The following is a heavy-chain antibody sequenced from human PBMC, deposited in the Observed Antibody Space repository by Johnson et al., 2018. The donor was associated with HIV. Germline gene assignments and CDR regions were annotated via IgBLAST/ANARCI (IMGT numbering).Heavy chain of an antibody. Sequence: QVQLVESGGGVVQPGRSLRLSCAASGFTFSNYVMHWVRQAPGKGLEWVAVISYDGSNKYYADSVKGRFTISRDNSKNTLYLQMNSLRAEDTAVYYCARDRGAVDSWGQGTMVTGSS. CDR1: GFTFSNYV. J-gene: IGHJ3*02. CDR2: ISYDGSNK. V-gene: IGHV3-30*04. CDR3: ARDRGAVDS.